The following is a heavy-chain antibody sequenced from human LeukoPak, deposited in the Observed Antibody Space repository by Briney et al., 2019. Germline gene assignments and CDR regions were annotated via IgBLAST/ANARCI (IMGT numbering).Heavy chain of an antibody. V-gene: IGHV4-39*01. CDR2: IYYSGST. Sequence: PSETLSLTCTVSGGSISSSSYYWGWIRQPPGKGLEWSGSIYYSGSTYYNPSLKSRVTISVDTSKNQFSLKLSSVTAADTAVYYCARQGTRSTSCFIDYWGQGTLVTVSS. CDR1: GGSISSSSYY. D-gene: IGHD2-2*01. J-gene: IGHJ4*02. CDR3: ARQGTRSTSCFIDY.